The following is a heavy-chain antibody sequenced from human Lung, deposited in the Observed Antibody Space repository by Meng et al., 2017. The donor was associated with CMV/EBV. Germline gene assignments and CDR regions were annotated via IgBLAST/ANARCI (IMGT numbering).Heavy chain of an antibody. CDR1: GFTFSSYG. CDR2: IWYDGSNK. V-gene: IGHV3-33*06. J-gene: IGHJ6*02. Sequence: GESLKISCAASGFTFSSYGMHWVRQAPGKGLEWVAVIWYDGSNKYYADSVKGRFTISRDNSKNTLYLQMNSLRAEDTAVYYCAKDIVVVPAPYYYYYGMDVWGQGTXVTVSS. CDR3: AKDIVVVPAPYYYYYGMDV. D-gene: IGHD2-2*01.